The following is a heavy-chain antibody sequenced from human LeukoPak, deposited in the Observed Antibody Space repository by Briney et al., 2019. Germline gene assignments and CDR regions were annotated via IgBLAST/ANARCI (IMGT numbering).Heavy chain of an antibody. D-gene: IGHD5-18*01. CDR2: IYYSGST. J-gene: IGHJ4*02. V-gene: IGHV4-59*01. Sequence: SETLSLTCTVSGGSISSYYWSWIRQPPGKGLEWIGYIYYSGSTNYNPSLKSRVTISVDTSKNQFSLKLSSVTAADTAVYYCARERFSRGYSYGLDYWGQGTLVTVSS. CDR3: ARERFSRGYSYGLDY. CDR1: GGSISSYY.